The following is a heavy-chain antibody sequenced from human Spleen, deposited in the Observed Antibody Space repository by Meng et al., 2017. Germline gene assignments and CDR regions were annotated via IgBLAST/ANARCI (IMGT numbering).Heavy chain of an antibody. CDR3: ARARNGYNYGYSDY. V-gene: IGHV1-3*01. J-gene: IGHJ4*02. D-gene: IGHD5-18*01. Sequence: QVQLVQSGAEVKKPGASVKVSCKASGYTFTSYAVHWVRQAPGQRLEWMGWINAGNGNTKYSQKFQGKVTITRDTSANTAYMELSSLRSEDTAVYYCARARNGYNYGYSDYWGQGTLVTVSS. CDR1: GYTFTSYA. CDR2: INAGNGNT.